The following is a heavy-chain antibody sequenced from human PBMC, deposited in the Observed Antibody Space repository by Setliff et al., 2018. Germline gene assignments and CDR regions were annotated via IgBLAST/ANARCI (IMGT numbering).Heavy chain of an antibody. D-gene: IGHD2-2*01. CDR3: ARVLFHCSSTSCYLDAFDI. CDR1: GYTFISYG. Sequence: RASVKVSCKASGYTFISYGISWVRQAPGQGLEWMGWISAYNGNTNYAQKLQGRVTMTPDTSTSTAYMELRSLRSDDTAVYYCARVLFHCSSTSCYLDAFDIWGQGTMVTVSS. CDR2: ISAYNGNT. V-gene: IGHV1-18*01. J-gene: IGHJ3*02.